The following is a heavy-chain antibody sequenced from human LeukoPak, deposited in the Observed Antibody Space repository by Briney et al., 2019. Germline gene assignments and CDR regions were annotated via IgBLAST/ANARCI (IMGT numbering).Heavy chain of an antibody. CDR2: VDSSGSNT. Sequence: GGSLRLSCAASGFTFSSHWMHWVRQVPGKGLVWVSCVDSSGSNTYYADSVKGRLTISRDNAKNTLYLQMSSLRAEDTAVYCCTRDTQSHFDYWGQGTLVTVFS. CDR3: TRDTQSHFDY. V-gene: IGHV3-74*01. CDR1: GFTFSSHW. J-gene: IGHJ4*02.